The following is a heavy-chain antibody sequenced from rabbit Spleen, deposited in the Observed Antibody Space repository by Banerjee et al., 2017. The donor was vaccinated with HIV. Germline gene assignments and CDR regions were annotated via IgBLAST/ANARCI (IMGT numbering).Heavy chain of an antibody. Sequence: QSLEESGGDLVKPGASLTLTCTASGFSFSSRYYLCWVRQAPGKGLEWIACIYSGSSADTYYASWAKGRFTISKTSSTTVTLQMTSLAAADTATYFCARVGGVGVYGYATLWGPGTLVTVS. CDR3: ARVGGVGVYGYATL. V-gene: IGHV1S40*01. CDR2: IYSGSSADT. J-gene: IGHJ4*01. CDR1: GFSFSSRYY. D-gene: IGHD6-1*01.